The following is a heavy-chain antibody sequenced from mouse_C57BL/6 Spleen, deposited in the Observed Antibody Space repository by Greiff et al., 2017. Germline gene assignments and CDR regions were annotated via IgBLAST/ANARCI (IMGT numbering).Heavy chain of an antibody. V-gene: IGHV3-6*01. Sequence: EVQLQESGPGLVQPSQSLSLTCSVTGYSITSGYYWNWIRQFPGNKLEWMGYISYDGSNNYNPSLINRISITRDTSKKQFFLNLNSRTTEDTATNYCARFYLLWLRQNAMDYWGQGTSVTVSS. J-gene: IGHJ4*01. CDR2: ISYDGSN. CDR3: ARFYLLWLRQNAMDY. CDR1: GYSITSGYY. D-gene: IGHD2-2*01.